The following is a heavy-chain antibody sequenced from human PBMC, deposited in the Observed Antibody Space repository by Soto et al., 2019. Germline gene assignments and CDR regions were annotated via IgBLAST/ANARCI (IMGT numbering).Heavy chain of an antibody. CDR1: GFTFSGYA. V-gene: IGHV3-23*01. D-gene: IGHD2-15*01. CDR2: ISGSGGST. J-gene: IGHJ4*02. CDR3: AKEMPPDIVVVVAATVFDY. Sequence: EVQLLESGGGLVQPGGSLRLSCAASGFTFSGYAMSWVRQAPGKGLEWVSAISGSGGSTYYADSVKGRFTISRDNSKNTLYLQMNSRRAEDTAVYYCAKEMPPDIVVVVAATVFDYWGQGTLVTVSS.